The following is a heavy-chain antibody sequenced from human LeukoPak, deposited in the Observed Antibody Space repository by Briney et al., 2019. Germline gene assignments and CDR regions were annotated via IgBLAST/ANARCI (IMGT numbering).Heavy chain of an antibody. CDR2: IIAYNGNT. Sequence: ASVKVSCKASGYTFTNYGISWVRQAPGQGLEWMGYIIAYNGNTNYAQNFQGRVTMTTDTSTGTAYMELRSLRSDDTAVYYCARDLVRGRRKWENNGMDVWGQGTRVTVSS. CDR3: ARDLVRGRRKWENNGMDV. CDR1: GYTFTNYG. V-gene: IGHV1-18*01. D-gene: IGHD1-26*01. J-gene: IGHJ6*02.